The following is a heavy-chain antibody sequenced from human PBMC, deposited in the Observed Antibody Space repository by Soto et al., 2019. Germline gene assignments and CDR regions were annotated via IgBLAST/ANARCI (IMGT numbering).Heavy chain of an antibody. CDR3: AKGRSYYYYYGVDV. V-gene: IGHV3-23*01. Sequence: PGGSLRLSCAASRFTFSSYAMHWVRQAPGKGLEWVADIIDSGGSTYYADSVKGRFTISRDNSKSTLYLQMNSLRAEDTALYYCAKGRSYYYYYGVDVWGQGTTVTVSS. CDR1: RFTFSSYA. J-gene: IGHJ6*02. CDR2: IIDSGGST.